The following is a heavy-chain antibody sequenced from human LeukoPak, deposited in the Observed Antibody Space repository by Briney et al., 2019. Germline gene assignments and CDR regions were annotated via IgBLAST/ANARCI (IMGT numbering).Heavy chain of an antibody. J-gene: IGHJ5*02. CDR1: GGTFSSYA. D-gene: IGHD6-13*01. V-gene: IGHV1-69*04. CDR2: IIPILGIA. CDR3: ATQGYSSSWPVRDWFDP. Sequence: ASVTVSCKPSGGTFSSYAIRWVRQAPGQGLEWMGRIIPILGIANYAQKFQGRVTITADKSTSTAYMELSSLRSEDTAVYYCATQGYSSSWPVRDWFDPWGQGTLVTVSS.